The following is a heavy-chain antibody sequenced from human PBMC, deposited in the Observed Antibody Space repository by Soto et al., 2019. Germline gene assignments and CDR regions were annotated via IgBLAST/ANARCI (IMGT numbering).Heavy chain of an antibody. Sequence: QVQLVQSGAEVKKPGSSVKVSCKASGGTFSSYTISWVRQAPGQGLEWMGRIIPILGIANYAQKFQGRVTITADKSTITAYMELSSLRSEDTAVYYCARGTTNCSGGSCFDYWGQGTLGTVSS. V-gene: IGHV1-69*02. D-gene: IGHD2-15*01. J-gene: IGHJ4*02. CDR1: GGTFSSYT. CDR3: ARGTTNCSGGSCFDY. CDR2: IIPILGIA.